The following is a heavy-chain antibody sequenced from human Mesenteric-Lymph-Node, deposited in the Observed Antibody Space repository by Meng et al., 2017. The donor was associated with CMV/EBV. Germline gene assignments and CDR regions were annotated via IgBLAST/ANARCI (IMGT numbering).Heavy chain of an antibody. Sequence: GESLKISCAASGFTVSSNYMSWVRQAPGKGLEWVSVIYSGGSTYYADSVKGRFTISRDNAKNSLYLQMNSLRAEDTAVYYCARDYYYGMDVWGQGTTVTVSS. CDR2: IYSGGST. CDR1: GFTVSSNY. CDR3: ARDYYYGMDV. J-gene: IGHJ6*02. V-gene: IGHV3-66*01.